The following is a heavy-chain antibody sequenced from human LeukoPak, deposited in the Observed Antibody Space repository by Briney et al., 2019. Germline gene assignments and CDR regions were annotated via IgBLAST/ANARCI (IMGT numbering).Heavy chain of an antibody. CDR1: GGSISSYY. Sequence: PGETLCLTCTVSGGSISSYYWSWIRQPPGKGLEWIGYIYYSGSTNYNPSRKSRVTISVDTSKNQFSLKLSSVTAADTAVYYCARDPTGTPTFDYWGQGTLVTVPS. CDR3: ARDPTGTPTFDY. V-gene: IGHV4-59*01. CDR2: IYYSGST. J-gene: IGHJ4*02. D-gene: IGHD1-7*01.